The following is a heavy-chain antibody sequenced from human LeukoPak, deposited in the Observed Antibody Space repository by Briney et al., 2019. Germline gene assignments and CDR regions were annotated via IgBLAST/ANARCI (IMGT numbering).Heavy chain of an antibody. Sequence: GGSLRLSCAASGLSFSSFAMSWVRQGPARGLEWVSSIRGNGEIFYADSVKGRFTLSSDSSRNTVYFQLNNLRVEDTAIYYCAKASWVSSTDAVRWGQGTLVTVSS. CDR1: GLSFSSFA. CDR2: IRGNGEI. D-gene: IGHD3-16*01. V-gene: IGHV3-23*01. J-gene: IGHJ4*02. CDR3: AKASWVSSTDAVR.